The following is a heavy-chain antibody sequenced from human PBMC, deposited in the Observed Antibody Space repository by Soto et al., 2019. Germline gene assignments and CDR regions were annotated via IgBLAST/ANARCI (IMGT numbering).Heavy chain of an antibody. J-gene: IGHJ6*02. CDR2: IYPGDSDT. V-gene: IGHV5-51*01. CDR1: GYSFASYW. D-gene: IGHD6-6*01. Sequence: GESLKSSGQGSGYSFASYWIGWVRQMPGKDLEWMGIIYPGDSDTRYSPSFRGQVTISADKSLRTAYLQWTSLKASDTALYYCARTRSFTLGFYYDGMDVWGQGTTVTVSS. CDR3: ARTRSFTLGFYYDGMDV.